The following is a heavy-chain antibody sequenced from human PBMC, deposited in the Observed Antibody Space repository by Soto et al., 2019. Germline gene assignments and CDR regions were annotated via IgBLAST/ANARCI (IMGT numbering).Heavy chain of an antibody. CDR3: ARLRRQPHYYYYGMDV. CDR1: GYSFTSYW. D-gene: IGHD1-1*01. Sequence: GESLKISCKGSGYSFTSYWIGWVRQMPGKGLEWMGIIYPGDSDTRYSPSFQGQVTISADKSISTAYLQWSSLKASDTAMYYCARLRRQPHYYYYGMDVWGQGTTVTVSS. V-gene: IGHV5-51*01. CDR2: IYPGDSDT. J-gene: IGHJ6*02.